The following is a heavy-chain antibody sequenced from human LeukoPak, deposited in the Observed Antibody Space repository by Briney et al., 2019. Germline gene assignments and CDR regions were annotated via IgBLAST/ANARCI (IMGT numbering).Heavy chain of an antibody. D-gene: IGHD6-19*01. V-gene: IGHV3-30*02. J-gene: IGHJ6*03. CDR1: GFTFSSYG. CDR3: AKGAKQWLVQRYYMDV. CDR2: IRYDGSNK. Sequence: GGSLRLSCAASGFTFSSYGMHWVRQAPGKGLEWVAFIRYDGSNKYYADSVKGRFTISRDNSKNTLYLQMNSLRAEDTAVYYCAKGAKQWLVQRYYMDVWGKGTTVTVPS.